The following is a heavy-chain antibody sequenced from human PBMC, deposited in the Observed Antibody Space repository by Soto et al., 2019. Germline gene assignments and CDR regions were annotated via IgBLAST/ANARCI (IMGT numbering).Heavy chain of an antibody. Sequence: QVQLVQSGAEVEKPGSSVKVSCKASGGTFSSYSINWVRKDPGQGLEWMGEIIPIFGTANYAQKFQGRVTITADESTSTAYMELSSLRSEDTAVYYCARDGGRHSGGIDYWGQGTLVTVSS. CDR3: ARDGGRHSGGIDY. D-gene: IGHD1-26*01. V-gene: IGHV1-69*01. CDR1: GGTFSSYS. CDR2: IIPIFGTA. J-gene: IGHJ4*02.